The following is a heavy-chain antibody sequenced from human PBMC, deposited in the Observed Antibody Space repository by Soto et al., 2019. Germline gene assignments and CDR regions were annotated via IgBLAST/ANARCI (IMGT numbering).Heavy chain of an antibody. CDR3: ERRGCSASGSDYYLYGLDV. CDR1: GYSFTSYW. Sequence: GESLKISCKGSGYSFTSYWIGWVRQMPGKGLEWMGIIYPGDSDTRYSPSFQGQVTISADKSISTAYLQWSSLKASDTAMYYCERRGCSASGSDYYLYGLDVWCQGTSDAVSS. D-gene: IGHD3-10*01. V-gene: IGHV5-51*01. CDR2: IYPGDSDT. J-gene: IGHJ6*02.